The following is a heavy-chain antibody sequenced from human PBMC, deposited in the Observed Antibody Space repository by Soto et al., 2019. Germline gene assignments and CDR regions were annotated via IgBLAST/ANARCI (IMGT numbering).Heavy chain of an antibody. V-gene: IGHV3-33*08. D-gene: IGHD6-19*01. J-gene: IGHJ4*02. CDR1: GFTFSSYG. CDR2: IWYDGSNK. Sequence: VGSLRLSCAASGFTFSSYGMHWVRQAPGKGLEWVAVIWYDGSNKYYADSVKGRFTISRDNSKNTLYLQMNSLRAEDTAVYYCARVPIAYSSGWYYFDYWGQGTLVNVSS. CDR3: ARVPIAYSSGWYYFDY.